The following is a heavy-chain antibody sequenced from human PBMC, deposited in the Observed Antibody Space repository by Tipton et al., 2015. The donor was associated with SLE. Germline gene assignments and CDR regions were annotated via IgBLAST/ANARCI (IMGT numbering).Heavy chain of an antibody. D-gene: IGHD5-12*01. J-gene: IGHJ4*02. CDR2: IHHSGST. Sequence: TLSLTCTVSGGSISSGDYYWNWIRQHPEEGLEWIGYIHHSGSTDYNPSLKSRLTMSLGTSKTQFSLRLTSVTAADTAVYYCARGGVGGYDYFDYWGQGTRVTVSS. CDR3: ARGGVGGYDYFDY. V-gene: IGHV4-31*03. CDR1: GGSISSGDYY.